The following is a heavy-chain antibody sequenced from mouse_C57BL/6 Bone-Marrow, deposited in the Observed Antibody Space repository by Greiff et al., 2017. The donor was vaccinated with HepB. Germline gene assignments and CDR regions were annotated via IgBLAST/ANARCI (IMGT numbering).Heavy chain of an antibody. CDR2: IRSKSNNYAT. CDR1: GFSFNTYA. J-gene: IGHJ1*03. Sequence: EVKLLESGGGLVQPKGSLKLSCAASGFSFNTYAMNWVRQAPGKGLEWVARIRSKSNNYATYYADSVKDRFTISRDDSESMLYLQMNNLKTEDTAMYYCVRTEDHYYGSSYYWYFDVWGTGTTVTVSS. V-gene: IGHV10-1*01. CDR3: VRTEDHYYGSSYYWYFDV. D-gene: IGHD1-1*01.